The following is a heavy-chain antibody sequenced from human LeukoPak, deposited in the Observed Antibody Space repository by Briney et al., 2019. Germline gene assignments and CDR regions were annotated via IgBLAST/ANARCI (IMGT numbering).Heavy chain of an antibody. J-gene: IGHJ1*01. V-gene: IGHV1-18*01. CDR3: ARDSLDCSGGSCYSREYFQD. CDR2: ISAYTGNT. CDR1: GYTFTSYG. D-gene: IGHD2-15*01. Sequence: ASVKVSCKASGYTFTSYGISWVRQAPGQGLEWMGWISAYTGNTNYVQKLQGRVTMTTDTSTSTAYMELRSLRSDDTAVYYCARDSLDCSGGSCYSREYFQDWGQGTLVTVSS.